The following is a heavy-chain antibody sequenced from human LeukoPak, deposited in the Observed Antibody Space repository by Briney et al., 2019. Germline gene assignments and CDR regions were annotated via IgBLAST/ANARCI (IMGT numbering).Heavy chain of an antibody. D-gene: IGHD3-10*01. CDR3: AKDRLLWFGELPIYFDY. J-gene: IGHJ4*02. CDR1: GFTFSSYA. Sequence: GGSLRLSCAASGFTFSSYAVSWVRQAPGKGLEWVSTISGSGGSTCYADSVKGRFTISRDNSKNTLYLQMNSLRAEDTAVYYCAKDRLLWFGELPIYFDYWGQGTLVTVSS. V-gene: IGHV3-23*01. CDR2: ISGSGGST.